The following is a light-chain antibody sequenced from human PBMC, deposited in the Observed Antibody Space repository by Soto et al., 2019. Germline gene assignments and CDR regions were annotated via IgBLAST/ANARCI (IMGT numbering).Light chain of an antibody. V-gene: IGKV1-8*01. CDR2: AAS. Sequence: AIRMTQSPSSLSASTGDRVTITCRASQGISRYLAWYQQKPGKAPTLLIYAASTLQSGVPSRFSGSGSGTDFTLTISCLQSEDFATYYCQQYYSYPFTFGPGTKVDIK. CDR1: QGISRY. CDR3: QQYYSYPFT. J-gene: IGKJ3*01.